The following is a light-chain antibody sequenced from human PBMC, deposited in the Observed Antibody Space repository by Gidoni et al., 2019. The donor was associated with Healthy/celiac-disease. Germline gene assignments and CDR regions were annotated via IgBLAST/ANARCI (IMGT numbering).Light chain of an antibody. CDR2: EVS. Sequence: QSALTQPASVSASPGQSITISCTGTSSDVGGYNYVSWYQQHPGKATKLMIYEVSNRPSGVSNRFSGSKSGNTATLTISGLQAEDEADYYCSSYTSSSIPYVFGTGTKVTVL. J-gene: IGLJ1*01. CDR3: SSYTSSSIPYV. V-gene: IGLV2-14*01. CDR1: SSDVGGYNY.